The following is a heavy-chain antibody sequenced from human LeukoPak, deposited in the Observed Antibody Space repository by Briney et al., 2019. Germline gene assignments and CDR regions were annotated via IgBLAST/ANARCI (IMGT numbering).Heavy chain of an antibody. CDR1: GYTFTGYY. V-gene: IGHV1-2*02. J-gene: IGHJ3*02. CDR3: ARERYYDILTGYPDAFDI. CDR2: INPNSGGT. Sequence: ASVKVSCKASGYTFTGYYMHWVRQAPGQGLEWMGWINPNSGGTNYAQKFQGRVTMTRDTSISTAYMELSRLRSDDTAVYYCARERYYDILTGYPDAFDIWGQGTMVTVSS. D-gene: IGHD3-9*01.